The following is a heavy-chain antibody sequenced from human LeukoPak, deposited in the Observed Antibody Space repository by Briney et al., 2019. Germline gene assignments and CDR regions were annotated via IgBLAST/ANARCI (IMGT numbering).Heavy chain of an antibody. CDR1: GFTVNDNY. CDR3: TTELLLWFGEFDP. V-gene: IGHV3-53*01. Sequence: TGGSLRLSCAASGFTVNDNYISWVRQTPGKGLEWVSVIYSGGSTYYADSVKGRFIISRDNSKNTLYLQMNSLRAEDTAVYYCTTELLLWFGEFDPWGQGTLVTVSS. D-gene: IGHD3-10*01. CDR2: IYSGGST. J-gene: IGHJ5*02.